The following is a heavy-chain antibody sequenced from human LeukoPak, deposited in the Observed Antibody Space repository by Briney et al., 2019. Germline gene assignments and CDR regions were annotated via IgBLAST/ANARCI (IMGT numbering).Heavy chain of an antibody. J-gene: IGHJ3*02. CDR2: ISYEGSNK. CDR1: GFTFCIYA. Sequence: GGSLRLSYAASGFTFCIYAMLWVRQAPGKGREGLAVISYEGSNKYYAASVKGRFTISRDNSKNTLYLQLNSLRAEDTAVYYCARDAIYSGYDVDAFDIWGEGTMVTVSS. D-gene: IGHD5-12*01. V-gene: IGHV3-30*01. CDR3: ARDAIYSGYDVDAFDI.